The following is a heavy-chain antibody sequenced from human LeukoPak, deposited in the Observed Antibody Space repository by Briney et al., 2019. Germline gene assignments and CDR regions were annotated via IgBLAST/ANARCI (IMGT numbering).Heavy chain of an antibody. CDR2: ISSSSSYT. J-gene: IGHJ6*02. D-gene: IGHD4-17*01. CDR3: EVTTNGMDV. Sequence: GGSLRLSCAASGFTFSDYYMSWIRQAPGKGLEWVSYISSSSSYTNYADSVKGRFTISRDNAKNSLYLQMNSLRAEDTAVYCCEVTTNGMDVWGQGTTVTVSS. V-gene: IGHV3-11*03. CDR1: GFTFSDYY.